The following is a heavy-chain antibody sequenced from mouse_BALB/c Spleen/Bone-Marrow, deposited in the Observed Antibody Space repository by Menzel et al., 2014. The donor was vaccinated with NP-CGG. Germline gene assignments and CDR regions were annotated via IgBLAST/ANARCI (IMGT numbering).Heavy chain of an antibody. Sequence: VKLVESGPGLVAPSQSLSITCTVSGFSLTSYGVHWVRQPPGKGLEWLGIIWAGGSTNYNSALMSRLSISKDNSKSQVFLKMNSLQTDDTAMYYCAREDGYFHYYAVDYWGQRTSVTVSS. V-gene: IGHV2-9*02. J-gene: IGHJ4*01. CDR1: GFSLTSYG. D-gene: IGHD2-3*01. CDR3: AREDGYFHYYAVDY. CDR2: IWAGGST.